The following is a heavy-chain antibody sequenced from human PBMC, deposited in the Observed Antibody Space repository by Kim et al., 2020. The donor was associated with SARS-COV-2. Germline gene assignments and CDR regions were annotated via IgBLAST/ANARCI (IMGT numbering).Heavy chain of an antibody. V-gene: IGHV4-59*08. J-gene: IGHJ4*02. CDR3: ARQRWLPDRYFDY. Sequence: SETLSLTCTVSGGSISSYYWSWIRQPPGKGLEWIGYIYYSGSTNYNPSLKSRVTISVDTSKNQFSLKLSSVTAADTAVYYWARQRWLPDRYFDYWGQGTLVTVSS. CDR2: IYYSGST. D-gene: IGHD3-3*01. CDR1: GGSISSYY.